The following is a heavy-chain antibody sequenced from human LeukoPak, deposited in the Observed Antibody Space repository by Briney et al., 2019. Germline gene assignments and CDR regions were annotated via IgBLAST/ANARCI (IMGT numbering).Heavy chain of an antibody. J-gene: IGHJ5*02. Sequence: SETLSLTCAVYGGSFSGYYWSWIRQPPGKGLEWIGEINHSGSTNYNPSLKSRVTISVDTSKNQFSLKLSSVTAADTAVYYCARGYCSGGSCYSCPCRFDPWGQGTLVTVSS. CDR1: GGSFSGYY. D-gene: IGHD2-15*01. CDR2: INHSGST. V-gene: IGHV4-34*01. CDR3: ARGYCSGGSCYSCPCRFDP.